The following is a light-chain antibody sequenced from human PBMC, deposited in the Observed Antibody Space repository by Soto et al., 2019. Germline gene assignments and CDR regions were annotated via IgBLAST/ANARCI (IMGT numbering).Light chain of an antibody. V-gene: IGKV1-33*01. CDR3: QQYDNIPLT. CDR1: QDISDF. J-gene: IGKJ4*01. CDR2: DAS. Sequence: DLQMTQSPSSLSASVGDRVTITCQASQDISDFLNWYQQKPGAAPKLLIYDASNLQAGVPSRFSGSGSGTDFTFTISSLQPEDVATYYCQQYDNIPLTFGGGTKVDIK.